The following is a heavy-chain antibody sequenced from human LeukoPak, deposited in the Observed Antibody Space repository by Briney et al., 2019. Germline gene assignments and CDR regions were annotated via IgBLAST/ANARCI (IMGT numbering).Heavy chain of an antibody. CDR2: IYYSGST. Sequence: PSETLSLTCTVSGGSISSGGYYWSWIRQHPGKGLEWIGYIYYSGSTYYNPSLKSRVTISVDTSKNQFSLKLSSVTAADTAVYYCARGYCCSTSCYSFFDYWGQGTLVTVSS. CDR1: GGSISSGGYY. D-gene: IGHD2-2*01. V-gene: IGHV4-31*03. CDR3: ARGYCCSTSCYSFFDY. J-gene: IGHJ4*02.